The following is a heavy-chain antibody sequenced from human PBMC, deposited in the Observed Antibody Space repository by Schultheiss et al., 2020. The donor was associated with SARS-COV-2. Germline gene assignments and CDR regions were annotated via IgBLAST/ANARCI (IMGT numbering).Heavy chain of an antibody. D-gene: IGHD3-22*01. J-gene: IGHJ3*02. V-gene: IGHV4-30-4*01. CDR2: IYYSGST. Sequence: SETLSFTCTVSGGSISSGDYYWSWIRQPPGKGLEWIGYIYYSGSTYYNPSLKSRVTISVDTSKNQFSLKLSSVTAADTAVYYCARDRRYYDSSGYYLGAFDIWGQGTMVTVSS. CDR3: ARDRRYYDSSGYYLGAFDI. CDR1: GGSISSGDYY.